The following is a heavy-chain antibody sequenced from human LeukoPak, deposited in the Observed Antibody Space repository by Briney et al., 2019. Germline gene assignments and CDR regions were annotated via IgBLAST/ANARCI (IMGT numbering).Heavy chain of an antibody. CDR2: IWYDGSNK. Sequence: GGSLRLSCAPSGFTFSNYGMHWVRQAQGKGLEWVAVIWYDGSNKYYADSVSGRFTISRDNSKNTLYLQMNSLRAEDTAVYDCARGDLTSPLDYWGQGTLVTVSS. D-gene: IGHD1-14*01. CDR1: GFTFSNYG. V-gene: IGHV3-33*01. CDR3: ARGDLTSPLDY. J-gene: IGHJ4*02.